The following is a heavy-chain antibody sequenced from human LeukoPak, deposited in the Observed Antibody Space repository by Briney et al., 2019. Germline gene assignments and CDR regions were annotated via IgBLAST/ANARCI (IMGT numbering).Heavy chain of an antibody. CDR3: ARVRIAAAGTSNY. D-gene: IGHD6-13*01. J-gene: IGHJ4*02. V-gene: IGHV1-2*06. CDR1: GYTFTGYY. Sequence: ASVKVSCKASGYTFTGYYMHWVRQAPGQGLEWMGRINPNSGGTNYAQKFQGRVTMTRDTSISTAYMELSRLRSDDTAVYYCARVRIAAAGTSNYWGQGTQVTASS. CDR2: INPNSGGT.